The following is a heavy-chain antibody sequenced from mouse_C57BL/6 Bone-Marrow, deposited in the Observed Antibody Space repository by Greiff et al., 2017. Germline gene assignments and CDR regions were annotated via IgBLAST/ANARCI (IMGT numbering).Heavy chain of an antibody. V-gene: IGHV1-19*01. D-gene: IGHD1-1*01. Sequence: EVQVVESGPVLVKPGASVKMSCKASGYTFTDYYMNWVKQSHGKSLEWIGVINPYNGGTSYNQKFKGKATLTVDKSSSTAYMELNSLTSEDSAVYYCARRSGYYYGSSYGFAYWGQGTLVTVSA. J-gene: IGHJ3*01. CDR3: ARRSGYYYGSSYGFAY. CDR1: GYTFTDYY. CDR2: INPYNGGT.